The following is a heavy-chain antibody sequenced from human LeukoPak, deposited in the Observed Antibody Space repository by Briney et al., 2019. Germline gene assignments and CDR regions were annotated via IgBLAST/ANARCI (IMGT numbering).Heavy chain of an antibody. CDR1: GFSFSTYW. CDR3: ARGGAARPDF. Sequence: GGSLRLSCAASGFSFSTYWMSWGRQAPGKGLEWVSYISSSGRTIYYADSVKGRFTISRDNAKNSLYLQMNSLRVEDTAVYYCARGGAARPDFWGQGTLVTVSS. V-gene: IGHV3-48*04. CDR2: ISSSGRTI. D-gene: IGHD6-6*01. J-gene: IGHJ4*02.